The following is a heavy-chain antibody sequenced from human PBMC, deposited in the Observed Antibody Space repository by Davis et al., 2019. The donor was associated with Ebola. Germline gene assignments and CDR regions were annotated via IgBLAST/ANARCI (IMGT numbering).Heavy chain of an antibody. V-gene: IGHV3-7*03. J-gene: IGHJ4*02. D-gene: IGHD2-2*01. CDR3: ARDVKYQLLFGVGFDY. CDR1: GFTFSSYW. Sequence: GGSLRLSCAAFGFTFSSYWMSWVRQAPGKGLEWVANIKQDGSEKYYVDPVKGRFTISRDNAKNSLYLQMNSLRAEDTAVYYCARDVKYQLLFGVGFDYWGQGTLVTVSS. CDR2: IKQDGSEK.